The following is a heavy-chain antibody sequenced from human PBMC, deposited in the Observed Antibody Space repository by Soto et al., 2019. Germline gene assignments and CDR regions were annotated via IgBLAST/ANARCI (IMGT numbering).Heavy chain of an antibody. J-gene: IGHJ5*02. CDR3: ARGALCSTSCQKKQDWFAP. CDR1: GYTFTSYD. D-gene: IGHD2-2*01. CDR2: MNPNSGNT. V-gene: IGHV1-8*01. Sequence: ASVKVSCKASGYTFTSYDINWVRQATGQGLEWMGWMNPNSGNTGYAQKFQGRVTMTRNTSISTAYMELSSLRSEDTAVYYCARGALCSTSCQKKQDWFAPWGQGTLVTVSS.